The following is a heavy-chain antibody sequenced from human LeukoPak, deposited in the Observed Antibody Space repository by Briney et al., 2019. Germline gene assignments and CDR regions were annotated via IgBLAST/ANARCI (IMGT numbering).Heavy chain of an antibody. J-gene: IGHJ1*01. CDR2: INGDGSTT. CDR3: ATGNYYDSRGYYTFGH. D-gene: IGHD3-22*01. Sequence: GGSLRLSCAASGFTFSRYWMHWVRQAPGKGLVWVSRINGDGSTTSYADSVKGGFTISKDNAKNTLYLQMNSLRAEDTAVYYCATGNYYDSRGYYTFGHWGQGTLVTVSS. CDR1: GFTFSRYW. V-gene: IGHV3-74*01.